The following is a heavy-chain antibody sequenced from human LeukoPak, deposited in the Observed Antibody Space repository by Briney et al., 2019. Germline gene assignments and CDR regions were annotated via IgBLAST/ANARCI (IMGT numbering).Heavy chain of an antibody. CDR2: MYHSGVT. D-gene: IGHD6-19*01. J-gene: IGHJ4*02. CDR1: WITVSDNF. V-gene: IGHV3-53*01. CDR3: VRHIRSSGWYSDF. Sequence: PGGFLGLSCASSWITVSDNFMTLGRQAPGKGLELGSVMYHSGVTYYADAVKGRFTMSRDKSKNTLYLDVSSLRAEDTAVYYCVRHIRSSGWYSDFWGQGTLVTVSS.